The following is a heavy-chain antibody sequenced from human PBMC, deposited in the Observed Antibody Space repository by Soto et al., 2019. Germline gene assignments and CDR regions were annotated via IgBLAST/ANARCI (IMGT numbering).Heavy chain of an antibody. CDR2: ISSSSSTI. CDR1: GFTFGDYA. V-gene: IGHV3-48*02. CDR3: ARGLYYYDSSGYWGY. Sequence: GGSLRLSCTASGFTFGDYAMSWFRQAPGKGLEWVSYISSSSSTIYYADSVKGRFTISRDNAKNSLYLQMNSLRDEDTAVYYCARGLYYYDSSGYWGYWGQGTLVTVSS. J-gene: IGHJ4*02. D-gene: IGHD3-22*01.